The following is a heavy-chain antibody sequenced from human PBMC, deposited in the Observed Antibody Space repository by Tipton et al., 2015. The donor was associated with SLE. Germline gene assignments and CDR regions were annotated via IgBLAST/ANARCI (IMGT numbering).Heavy chain of an antibody. CDR2: INHSGST. CDR1: GGSFSGYY. V-gene: IGHV4-34*01. J-gene: IGHJ4*02. D-gene: IGHD1-7*01. CDR3: ARALGNWNYVGAYYFDY. Sequence: TLSLTCAVYGGSFSGYYWSWIRQPPGKGLEWIGEINHSGSTNYNPSLKSRVTISVDTSKNQFSLKLSSVTAADTAVYYCARALGNWNYVGAYYFDYWGQGTLVTVSS.